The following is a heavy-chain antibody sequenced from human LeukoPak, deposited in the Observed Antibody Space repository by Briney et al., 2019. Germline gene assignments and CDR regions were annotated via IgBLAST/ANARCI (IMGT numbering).Heavy chain of an antibody. D-gene: IGHD6-13*01. V-gene: IGHV3-53*01. J-gene: IGHJ4*02. CDR2: IYSGGST. CDR1: GFTVSSNY. Sequence: GGSLRLSCAASGFTVSSNYMSWVRQAPGKGLEWVSVIYSGGSTYYADSVKGRFTISRDNSKNTLYLQMNSLRAEDTAVYYCARDGYSSSWPNWGQGTLVTVSS. CDR3: ARDGYSSSWPN.